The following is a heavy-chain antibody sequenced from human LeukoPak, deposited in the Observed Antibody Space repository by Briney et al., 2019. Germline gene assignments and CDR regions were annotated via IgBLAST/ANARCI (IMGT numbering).Heavy chain of an antibody. CDR3: AKGVSGPQYYFHF. Sequence: GGSLRLSCAASGFTFSDSAMRWVRQAPGKGLEWVSSIDRSGNNTFYADSVKGRFTISRDNSKNTVYLYMVSLRAEDTAMYYCAKGVSGPQYYFHFWGQGNMVTVSS. CDR1: GFTFSDSA. J-gene: IGHJ4*02. CDR2: IDRSGNNT. V-gene: IGHV3-23*05. D-gene: IGHD2/OR15-2a*01.